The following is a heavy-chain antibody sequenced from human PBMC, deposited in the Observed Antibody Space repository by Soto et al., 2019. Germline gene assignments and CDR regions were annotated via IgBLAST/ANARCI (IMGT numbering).Heavy chain of an antibody. CDR3: ARSSTYYYDSRGANDALDI. J-gene: IGHJ3*02. V-gene: IGHV1-2*02. D-gene: IGHD3-22*01. CDR1: GYTFTGYY. Sequence: ASVKVSCKASGYTFTGYYMHWVRQAPGQGLEWMGWINPNSGGTNYAQKFQGRVTMTRDTSISTAYMELRRLRSDDTAVYYCARSSTYYYDSRGANDALDIWGQGTMVTVSS. CDR2: INPNSGGT.